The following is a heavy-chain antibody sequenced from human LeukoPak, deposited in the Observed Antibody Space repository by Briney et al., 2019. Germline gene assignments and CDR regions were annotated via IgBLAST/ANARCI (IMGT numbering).Heavy chain of an antibody. CDR2: ISFGDSDS. V-gene: IGHV5-51*01. J-gene: IGHJ3*02. CDR1: GYSFTSYW. CDR3: ATARPHRGFDI. Sequence: GESLKISCKGSGYSFTSYWIGWVRQMPGKGLEWMGIISFGDSDSRYSPSFQGQVTISVDKSINTAYLQWSSLKASDTAVYYCATARPHRGFDIWGQGTMVTVSS.